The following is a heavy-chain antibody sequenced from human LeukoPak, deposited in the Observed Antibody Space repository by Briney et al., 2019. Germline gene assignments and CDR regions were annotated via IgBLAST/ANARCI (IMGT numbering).Heavy chain of an antibody. CDR1: GYTFNSYG. CDR3: ARDNGNYYYYYAMDV. J-gene: IGHJ6*02. CDR2: ISAYNGNT. Sequence: WASVKVSCKASGYTFNSYGISWVRQAPGQGLEWMGWISAYNGNTNYAQKLQGRVTMTTDTSTNTAYMELRSLRSDDTAVYYCARDNGNYYYYYAMDVWGQGTTVTVSS. V-gene: IGHV1-18*01. D-gene: IGHD2-8*01.